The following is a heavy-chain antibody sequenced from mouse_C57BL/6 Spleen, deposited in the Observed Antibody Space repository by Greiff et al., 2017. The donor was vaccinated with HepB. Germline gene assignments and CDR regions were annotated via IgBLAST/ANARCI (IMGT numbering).Heavy chain of an antibody. V-gene: IGHV1-52*01. D-gene: IGHD1-1*01. CDR1: GYTFTSYW. J-gene: IGHJ4*01. CDR2: IDPSDSET. Sequence: QVQLQQPGAELVRPGSSVKLSCKASGYTFTSYWMHWVKQRPIQGLEWIGNIDPSDSETHYNQKFKDKATLTVDKSSSTAYMQLSSLTSEESAVYYCARGITTVDAMDYWGQGTSVTVSS. CDR3: ARGITTVDAMDY.